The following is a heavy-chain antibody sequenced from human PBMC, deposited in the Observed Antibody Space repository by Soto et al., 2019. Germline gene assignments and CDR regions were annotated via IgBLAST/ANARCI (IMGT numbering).Heavy chain of an antibody. CDR1: SGSFSGYY. Sequence: SETLSLTCAVYSGSFSGYYWSWIRQPPGKGLEWIGYIYYSGSTYYNPSLKSRVTISVDTSKNQFSLKLSSVTAADTAVYYCARERPDGARLDPWGQGTLVTVSS. CDR2: IYYSGST. V-gene: IGHV4-30-4*01. D-gene: IGHD6-6*01. CDR3: ARERPDGARLDP. J-gene: IGHJ5*02.